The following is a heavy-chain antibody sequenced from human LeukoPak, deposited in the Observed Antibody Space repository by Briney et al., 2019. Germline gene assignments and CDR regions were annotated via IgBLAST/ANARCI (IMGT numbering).Heavy chain of an antibody. D-gene: IGHD3-3*01. V-gene: IGHV3-21*01. CDR3: ARGSYYDWLVPFDY. Sequence: GGSLRLSCAASGFTFSSYAMHWVRQAPGKGLEWVSSISSSSSYIYYADSVKGRFTISRDNAKNSLYLQMNSLRAEDTAVYYCARGSYYDWLVPFDYWGQGTLVTVSS. CDR2: ISSSSSYI. CDR1: GFTFSSYA. J-gene: IGHJ4*02.